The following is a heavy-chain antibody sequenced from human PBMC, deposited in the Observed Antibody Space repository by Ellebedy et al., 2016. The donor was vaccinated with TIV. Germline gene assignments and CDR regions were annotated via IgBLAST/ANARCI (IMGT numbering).Heavy chain of an antibody. Sequence: SETLSLXXTVSGGSMNNDCWSWIRQPPGKGLEWVGYVCQSGSPNNNPSLKSRLTMSLDTSKNQLSLKLSSVTAADTAVYYRARDYYGSLDYWGQGILVTVSS. V-gene: IGHV4-59*01. CDR1: GGSMNNDC. D-gene: IGHD3-10*01. J-gene: IGHJ4*02. CDR2: VCQSGSP. CDR3: ARDYYGSLDY.